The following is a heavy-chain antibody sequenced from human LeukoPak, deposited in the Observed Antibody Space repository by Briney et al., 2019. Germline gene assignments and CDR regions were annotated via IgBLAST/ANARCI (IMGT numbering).Heavy chain of an antibody. D-gene: IGHD1-14*01. CDR1: GGSISSYY. CDR3: ARHRSAEMYYFDY. CDR2: IYTSGST. Sequence: PSETLSLTCTVSGGSISSYYWSWIRQPPGKGLEWIGSIYTSGSTNYTPSLKSRVTISVDTSKNQFSLKLSSVTAADTAVYYCARHRSAEMYYFDYWGQGTLVTVSS. V-gene: IGHV4-4*09. J-gene: IGHJ4*02.